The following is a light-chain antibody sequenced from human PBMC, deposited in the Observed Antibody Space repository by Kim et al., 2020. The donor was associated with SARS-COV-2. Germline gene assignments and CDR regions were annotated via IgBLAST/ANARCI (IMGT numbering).Light chain of an antibody. V-gene: IGKV1-5*03. CDR2: TAS. J-gene: IGKJ1*01. CDR3: QQYNSYPWT. CDR1: HSISIW. Sequence: ASVGDRVTITCRASHSISIWLAWFQQKPGKAPQLLIYTASTLESGVPSRFSGSGSGTEFTLTIRSLQPDDFATYFCQQYNSYPWTFGQGTKVDIK.